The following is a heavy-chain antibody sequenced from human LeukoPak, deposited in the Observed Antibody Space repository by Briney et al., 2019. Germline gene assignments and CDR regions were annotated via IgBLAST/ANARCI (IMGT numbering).Heavy chain of an antibody. CDR2: IYHSGST. CDR3: ARITTATVKD. V-gene: IGHV4-59*12. CDR1: GGSISSYH. D-gene: IGHD3-22*01. Sequence: PSETLSLTCTVSGGSISSYHWSWIRQPPGKGLEWIGEIYHSGSTNYNPSLKSRVTISVDKSKNQFSLKLSSVTAADTAVYYCARITTATVKDWGQGTLVTVSS. J-gene: IGHJ4*02.